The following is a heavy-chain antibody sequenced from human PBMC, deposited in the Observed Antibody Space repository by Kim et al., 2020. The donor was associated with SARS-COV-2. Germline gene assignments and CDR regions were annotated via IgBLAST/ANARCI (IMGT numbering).Heavy chain of an antibody. V-gene: IGHV3-30*01. D-gene: IGHD6-13*01. Sequence: VKGRFRISRDNSKKTRYLQMNSLGAEDTAVYYCARDRRSSSWYGARIDYWGQGTLVTVSS. CDR3: ARDRRSSSWYGARIDY. J-gene: IGHJ4*02.